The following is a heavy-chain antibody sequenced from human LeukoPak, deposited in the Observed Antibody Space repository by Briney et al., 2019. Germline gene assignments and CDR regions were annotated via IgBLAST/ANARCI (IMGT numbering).Heavy chain of an antibody. CDR2: ISGSGYST. Sequence: AGGSLRLSCAASGFTLSNYAMSWVRQAPGKGLEWVSAISGSGYSTYYADSVKGRFTISRDNSKNTLYLQMNSLRAEDTAVYYCAKEAGYSGYDYPDYWGQGTLVTVSS. V-gene: IGHV3-23*01. CDR1: GFTLSNYA. CDR3: AKEAGYSGYDYPDY. J-gene: IGHJ4*02. D-gene: IGHD5-12*01.